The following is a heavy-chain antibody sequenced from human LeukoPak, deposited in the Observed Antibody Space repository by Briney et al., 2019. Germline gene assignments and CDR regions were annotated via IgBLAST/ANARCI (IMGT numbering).Heavy chain of an antibody. J-gene: IGHJ4*02. Sequence: GGSLRLSCAASGFTFSNYAMDWVRQAPGKGPEWVSAISGSADATICADSVKGRFTISRDNSKNTWSLQMNNLKVEDTALYYCAKELWEGSGYLDQWGQGILVTVSS. CDR3: AKELWEGSGYLDQ. V-gene: IGHV3-23*01. CDR1: GFTFSNYA. D-gene: IGHD3-3*01. CDR2: ISGSADAT.